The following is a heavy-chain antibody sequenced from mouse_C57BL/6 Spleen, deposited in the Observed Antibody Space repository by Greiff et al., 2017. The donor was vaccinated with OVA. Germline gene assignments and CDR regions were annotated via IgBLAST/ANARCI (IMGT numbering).Heavy chain of an antibody. V-gene: IGHV1-42*01. Sequence: EVQLQQSGPELVKPGASVKISCKASGYSFTGYYMNWVKQSPEKSLEWIGEINPSTGGTTYNQKFKAKATLTVDKSSSTAYMQLKRLTSEDSAVYNCARNYGSSYDAMDYWGQGTSVTVSS. CDR2: INPSTGGT. CDR1: GYSFTGYY. CDR3: ARNYGSSYDAMDY. J-gene: IGHJ4*01. D-gene: IGHD1-1*01.